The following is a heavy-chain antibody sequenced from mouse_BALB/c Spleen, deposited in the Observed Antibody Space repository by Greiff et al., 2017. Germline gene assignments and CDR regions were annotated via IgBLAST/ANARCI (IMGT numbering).Heavy chain of an antibody. CDR1: GFNIKDTY. J-gene: IGHJ4*01. CDR3: ARRGGYYDAMDY. V-gene: IGHV14-3*02. Sequence: EVQLQQSGAELVKPGASVKLSCTASGFNIKDTYMHWVKQRPEQGLEWIGRIDPANGNTKYDPKFQGKSTITADTSSNTAYLQLSGLTSEDTAVYYGARRGGYYDAMDYWGQGTSVTVSS. CDR2: IDPANGNT. D-gene: IGHD2-2*01.